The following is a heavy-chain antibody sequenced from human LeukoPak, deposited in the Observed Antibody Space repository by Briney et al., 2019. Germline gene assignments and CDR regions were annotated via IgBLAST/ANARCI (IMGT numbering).Heavy chain of an antibody. Sequence: SVKVSCKASGYTFTSYGISWVRQAPGQGLEWMGWISAYNGNTNYAQKLQGRVTMTTDTSTSTAYMELRSLRSEDTAVYYCARGGGYYYDSSGSFDYWGQGTLVTVSS. CDR1: GYTFTSYG. CDR3: ARGGGYYYDSSGSFDY. CDR2: ISAYNGNT. V-gene: IGHV1-18*01. J-gene: IGHJ4*02. D-gene: IGHD3-22*01.